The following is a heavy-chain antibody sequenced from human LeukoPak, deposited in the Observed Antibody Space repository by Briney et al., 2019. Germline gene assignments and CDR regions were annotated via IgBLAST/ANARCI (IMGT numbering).Heavy chain of an antibody. CDR1: GGSISSGDYY. Sequence: SETLSLTCTVSGGSISSGDYYWSWIRQPPGKGLEWIGYIYYSGSTYYNPSLKSRVIISVDTSKNQFSLKLGSVTAADTAVYYCAQSATSSSRFDYWGQGTLVTVSS. J-gene: IGHJ4*02. D-gene: IGHD3-3*01. CDR2: IYYSGST. V-gene: IGHV4-30-4*01. CDR3: AQSATSSSRFDY.